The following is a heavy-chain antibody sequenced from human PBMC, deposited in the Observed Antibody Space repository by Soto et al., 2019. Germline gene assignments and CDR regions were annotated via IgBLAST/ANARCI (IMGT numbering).Heavy chain of an antibody. V-gene: IGHV3-23*01. CDR2: ISGSGGST. Sequence: EVQLLESGGGLVQPGGSLRLSCVASQFTFSSYAMSWVRQAPGKGLEWVSAISGSGGSTYYADSVKGRFAVSRDNSKSTLYLQMNSLRDEDTAVYYCAKVHTGEMATVFQAFDIWGQGTMVTVSS. J-gene: IGHJ3*02. D-gene: IGHD4-4*01. CDR3: AKVHTGEMATVFQAFDI. CDR1: QFTFSSYA.